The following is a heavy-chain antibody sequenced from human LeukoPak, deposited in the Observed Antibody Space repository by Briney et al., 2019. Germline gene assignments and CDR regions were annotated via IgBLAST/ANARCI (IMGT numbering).Heavy chain of an antibody. CDR3: ARRPSKYYDILTGYYRSEFDY. J-gene: IGHJ4*02. V-gene: IGHV1-8*01. CDR2: MNPNTGNT. D-gene: IGHD3-9*01. Sequence: ASVKVSCEASGYTFTSYDINWVRQATGQGLEWMGWMNPNTGNTGYAQKFQGRVTMTRNTSISTAYMELSSLRSEDTAVYYCARRPSKYYDILTGYYRSEFDYWGQGTLVTVSS. CDR1: GYTFTSYD.